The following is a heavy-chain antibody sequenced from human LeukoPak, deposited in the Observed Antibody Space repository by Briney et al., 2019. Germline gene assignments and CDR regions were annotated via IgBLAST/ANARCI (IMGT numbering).Heavy chain of an antibody. V-gene: IGHV3-30*18. J-gene: IGHJ4*02. Sequence: PGGSLRLSCAASGFTFSTYGMHWVRQAPGKGLECVAVISYDGSNKYYGDSVEGRFTISRDNSKNTLYLQMNSLRVEDTAVYYCAKDRAAYCRGGSCSDGFDYWGQGTLVTVSS. CDR2: ISYDGSNK. CDR3: AKDRAAYCRGGSCSDGFDY. CDR1: GFTFSTYG. D-gene: IGHD2-15*01.